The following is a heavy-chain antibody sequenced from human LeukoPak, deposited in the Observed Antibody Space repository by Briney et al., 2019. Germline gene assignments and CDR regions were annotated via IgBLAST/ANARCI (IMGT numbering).Heavy chain of an antibody. CDR3: TGGSDWNVDY. CDR1: GFTFSNYW. J-gene: IGHJ4*02. D-gene: IGHD6-19*01. V-gene: IGHV3-74*01. Sequence: PGGSLRLSCAVYGFTFSNYWMHWVRQAPGKGLVWVSFINSDGSSTTYADAVKGRFTISRDNAKNTLYLQMYSPRAEDTAVYYCTGGSDWNVDYWGQGTLVTVSS. CDR2: INSDGSST.